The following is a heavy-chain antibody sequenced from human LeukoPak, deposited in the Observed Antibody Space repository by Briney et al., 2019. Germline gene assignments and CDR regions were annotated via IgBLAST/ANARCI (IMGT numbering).Heavy chain of an antibody. Sequence: PSQTLSLTCTVSGGSISSGSYYYNWIRQPAGEGLEWIGRIYTSGSTNYNPSLKSRVTISVDTSKNQFSLKLSSVTAADTAVYYCARDPYYSDSRAYFYGFFDYWGQGILVTVSS. D-gene: IGHD3-22*01. V-gene: IGHV4-61*02. J-gene: IGHJ4*01. CDR3: ARDPYYSDSRAYFYGFFDY. CDR2: IYTSGST. CDR1: GGSISSGSYY.